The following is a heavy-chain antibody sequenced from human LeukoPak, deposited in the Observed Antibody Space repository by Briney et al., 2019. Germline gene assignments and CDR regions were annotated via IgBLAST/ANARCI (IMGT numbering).Heavy chain of an antibody. V-gene: IGHV3-30*02. J-gene: IGHJ4*02. CDR1: GFTFSSYG. Sequence: PGGSLRLSCAASGFTFSSYGMHWVRQAPGKGLEWVAFIRYDGSNKYYADSVKGRFTISRDNSKNTLYLQMNSLRAEDTAVYYCAKDQGRYGDYFDYWGQGTLVTVSS. D-gene: IGHD4-17*01. CDR3: AKDQGRYGDYFDY. CDR2: IRYDGSNK.